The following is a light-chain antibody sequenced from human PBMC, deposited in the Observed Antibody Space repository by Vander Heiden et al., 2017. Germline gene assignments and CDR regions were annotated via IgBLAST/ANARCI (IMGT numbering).Light chain of an antibody. Sequence: EIVMTQSPLSLPVTPGEPASISCRSSQSLLHSNGYNYLDWYLQKPGQSPQLLIYLGSNRASGVPDRFSGSGSGTDFTLKISRVEAEDVGVYYCMQALQTPNTFGQGTRLEIK. CDR1: QSLLHSNGYNY. V-gene: IGKV2-28*01. CDR2: LGS. J-gene: IGKJ5*01. CDR3: MQALQTPNT.